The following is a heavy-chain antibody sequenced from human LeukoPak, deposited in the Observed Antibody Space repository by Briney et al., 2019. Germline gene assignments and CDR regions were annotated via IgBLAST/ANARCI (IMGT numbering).Heavy chain of an antibody. CDR1: GGSFSGYY. D-gene: IGHD3-10*01. CDR3: AGVRGNSI. CDR2: ISHSGST. Sequence: NPSETLSLTCAVYGGSFSGYYWSWIRQPPGKGLEWIGEISHSGSTNYNPSLKSRVTISVDTSKNQFSLKLSSVTAADTAVYYCAGVRGNSIWGQGTLVTVSS. J-gene: IGHJ4*02. V-gene: IGHV4-34*01.